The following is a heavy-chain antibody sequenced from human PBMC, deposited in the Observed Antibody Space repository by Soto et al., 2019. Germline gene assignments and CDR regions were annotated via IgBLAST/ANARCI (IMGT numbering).Heavy chain of an antibody. Sequence: ASVKVSCKASGYTFTSYGISWVRQAPGHGLEWMGWISAYNGNTNYAQKLQGRVTRTTDTSTSTAYMELRSLRSDDTAVYYCARDIVVVVAAMAYYYYGMDVWGQGTTVTVSS. D-gene: IGHD2-15*01. V-gene: IGHV1-18*01. J-gene: IGHJ6*02. CDR1: GYTFTSYG. CDR2: ISAYNGNT. CDR3: ARDIVVVVAAMAYYYYGMDV.